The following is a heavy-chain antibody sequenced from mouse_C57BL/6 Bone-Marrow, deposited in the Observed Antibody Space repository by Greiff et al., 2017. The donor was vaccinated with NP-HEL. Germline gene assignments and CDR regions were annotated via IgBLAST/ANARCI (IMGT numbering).Heavy chain of an antibody. CDR1: GYTFTSYG. CDR2: IYPRSGNT. J-gene: IGHJ3*01. V-gene: IGHV1-81*01. D-gene: IGHD2-4*01. Sequence: QVQLQQSGAELARPGASVKLSCKASGYTFTSYGISWVKQRTGQGLEWIGEIYPRSGNTYYNEKFKGKATLTADKSSSTAYMELRSLTSEDSAVYFCASMGYDYPWFAYWGQGTLVTVSA. CDR3: ASMGYDYPWFAY.